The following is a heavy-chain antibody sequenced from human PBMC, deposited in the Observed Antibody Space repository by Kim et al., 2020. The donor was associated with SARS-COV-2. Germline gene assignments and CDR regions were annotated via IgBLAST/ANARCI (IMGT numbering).Heavy chain of an antibody. CDR1: GGSLSSSSYY. CDR3: ARQQRYSSGWYAAFYY. CDR2: AYYIGNT. D-gene: IGHD6-19*01. Sequence: SETLSLTCTVSGGSLSSSSYYWGWIRQPPGKGLEWIGTAYYIGNTYYNPSLKSRVTISVDTSKNQFSLKLGSVTAADTAVYYCARQQRYSSGWYAAFYY. J-gene: IGHJ6*01. V-gene: IGHV4-39*01.